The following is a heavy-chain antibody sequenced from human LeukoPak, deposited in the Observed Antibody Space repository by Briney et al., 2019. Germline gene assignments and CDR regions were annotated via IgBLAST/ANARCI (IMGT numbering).Heavy chain of an antibody. CDR1: GFAFSRYG. V-gene: IGHV3-33*01. CDR2: IWYDGSNK. Sequence: PGRSLRLSCVVSGFAFSRYGMHWVRQAPGKGLEWVAVIWYDGSNKYYADSVKGRFTISRDNSKNTLYLQMNSLRAEDTAVYYCARDSLWLLLPDYYYGMDVWGQGTTVTVSS. CDR3: ARDSLWLLLPDYYYGMDV. J-gene: IGHJ6*02. D-gene: IGHD3-22*01.